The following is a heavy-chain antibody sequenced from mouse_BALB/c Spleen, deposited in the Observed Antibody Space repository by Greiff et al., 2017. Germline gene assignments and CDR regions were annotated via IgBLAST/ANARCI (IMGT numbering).Heavy chain of an antibody. CDR3: ASYYDNFDY. Sequence: QVQLQQSGAELVKPGASVKLSCKASGYTFTSYWMHWVKQRPGQGLEWIGEINPSNGRTNYNEKFKSKATLTVDKSSSTAYMQLSSLTSEDSAVYYCASYYDNFDYWGQGTTLTVSS. CDR1: GYTFTSYW. J-gene: IGHJ2*01. V-gene: IGHV1S81*02. CDR2: INPSNGRT. D-gene: IGHD1-1*01.